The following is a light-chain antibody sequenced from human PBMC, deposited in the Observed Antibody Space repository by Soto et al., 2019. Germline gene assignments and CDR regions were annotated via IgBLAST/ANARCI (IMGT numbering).Light chain of an antibody. CDR1: RSVSSD. Sequence: ETVLTQFPATLSLSPGERATLSCRASRSVSSDLAWYQQKPGQAPRLLIYDISDRATGVPARFSGSGSGTDFTLTISSLEPEDFAVYYCQQRDSWPLTFGGGTKVEIK. CDR2: DIS. V-gene: IGKV3-11*01. CDR3: QQRDSWPLT. J-gene: IGKJ4*01.